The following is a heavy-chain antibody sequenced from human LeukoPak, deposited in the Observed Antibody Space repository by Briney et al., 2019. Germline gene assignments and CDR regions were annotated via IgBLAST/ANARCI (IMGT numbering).Heavy chain of an antibody. CDR2: IYPGDSDT. CDR1: GYSFTTYW. CDR3: ARQDGNSKYYFDY. D-gene: IGHD1-1*01. Sequence: GESLKISCRGSGYSFTTYWIGWVRQMPGKGLEWMGIIYPGDSDTRYRPSFQGQVTISVDKSISTAYLQWSSLKASDTAMYYCARQDGNSKYYFDYWGQGTLVTVSS. V-gene: IGHV5-51*01. J-gene: IGHJ4*02.